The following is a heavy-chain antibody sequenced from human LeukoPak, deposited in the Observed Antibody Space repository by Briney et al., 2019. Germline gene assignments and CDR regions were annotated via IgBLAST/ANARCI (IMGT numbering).Heavy chain of an antibody. J-gene: IGHJ5*02. V-gene: IGHV3-33*01. CDR3: VRGVGVSRFNYLDP. Sequence: GRSLTLSCAASGFTFSSFGMHWVRQAPGKGLEWAAVIWYDASNKYYVDSVKGRFTISRDNSKNTLYLQMNSLRDDDTAVYYCVRGVGVSRFNYLDPWGQGTLVIVSS. D-gene: IGHD1-7*01. CDR1: GFTFSSFG. CDR2: IWYDASNK.